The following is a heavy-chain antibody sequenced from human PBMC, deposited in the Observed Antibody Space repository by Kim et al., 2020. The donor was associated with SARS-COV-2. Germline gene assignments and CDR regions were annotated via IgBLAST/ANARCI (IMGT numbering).Heavy chain of an antibody. CDR1: GFTFSSYA. J-gene: IGHJ4*02. CDR3: ASSIVGAGLFDS. CDR2: ISGSGGST. Sequence: GGSLRLSCAASGFTFSSYAMSWVRQAPGKGLDWVSAISGSGGSTYYADSVKGRFTISRDNSKNTLYLQMNSLRAEDTAVYYCASSIVGAGLFDSWGQGTLVTVSS. V-gene: IGHV3-23*01. D-gene: IGHD1-26*01.